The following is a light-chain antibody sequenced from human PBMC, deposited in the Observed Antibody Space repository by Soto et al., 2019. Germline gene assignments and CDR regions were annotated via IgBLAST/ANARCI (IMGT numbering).Light chain of an antibody. CDR2: AAS. CDR3: QQTYRTPYT. Sequence: DIQVTQSPSSMPVSIVERITITCRSSQSISVYLNWYQKKPGTPPKLLIYAASNLQGGVPSRFSGRGSGTDFTLTISSLQPEDFATYYCQQTYRTPYTFGQGTKLVI. CDR1: QSISVY. V-gene: IGKV1-39*01. J-gene: IGKJ2*01.